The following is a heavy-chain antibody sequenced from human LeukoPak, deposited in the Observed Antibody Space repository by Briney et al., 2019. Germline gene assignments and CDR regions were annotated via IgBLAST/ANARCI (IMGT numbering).Heavy chain of an antibody. J-gene: IGHJ6*03. Sequence: PGGSLRLSCAASGFTFSTFAMIWVRQPPGKGLEWVSSIFPSGGEIHYADSVRGRFTISRDNSKSTLSLQMNSLRAEDTAVYYCAKDHEALAVANYYYYYMDVWGKGTTVTISS. CDR3: AKDHEALAVANYYYYYMDV. CDR2: IFPSGGEI. D-gene: IGHD6-19*01. CDR1: GFTFSTFA. V-gene: IGHV3-23*01.